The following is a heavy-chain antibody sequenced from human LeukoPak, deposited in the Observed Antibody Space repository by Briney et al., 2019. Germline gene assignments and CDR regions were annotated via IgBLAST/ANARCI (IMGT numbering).Heavy chain of an antibody. CDR2: INHSGST. Sequence: SETLSLTCAVYGGTFSGYYWSWIRQPPGQGLEWIGEINHSGSTNYNPSLKSRVIISVDTSKNQFSLRLPSVAAADTAVYYCARVRWDSSSSEDYWGQGILVAVSS. V-gene: IGHV4-34*01. J-gene: IGHJ4*02. CDR3: ARVRWDSSSSEDY. CDR1: GGTFSGYY. D-gene: IGHD6-6*01.